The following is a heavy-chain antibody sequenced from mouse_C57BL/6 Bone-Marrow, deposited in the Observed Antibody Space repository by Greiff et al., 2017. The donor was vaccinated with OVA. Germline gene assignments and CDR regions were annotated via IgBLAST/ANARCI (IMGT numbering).Heavy chain of an antibody. Sequence: QVQLQQPGAELVMPGASVKLSCKASGYTFTSYWMHWVKQRPGQGLEWIGEIDPSDSYTNYNQKFKGKSTLTVDKSSSTAYMQLRSLTSEDSAVYYCARARQTAQPYYALDYWGQGTSVTVSS. CDR3: ARARQTAQPYYALDY. J-gene: IGHJ4*01. D-gene: IGHD3-2*02. CDR2: IDPSDSYT. V-gene: IGHV1-69*01. CDR1: GYTFTSYW.